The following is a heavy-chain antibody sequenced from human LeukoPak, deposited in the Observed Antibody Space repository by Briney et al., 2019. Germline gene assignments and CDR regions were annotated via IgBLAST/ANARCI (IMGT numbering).Heavy chain of an antibody. CDR2: IYDSGST. D-gene: IGHD1-26*01. Sequence: SETLSLTCTVSGGSTSSYYWSWIRQSPGKGLEWIGYIYDSGSTNYNPSLKSRVTISIDTSKSQFSLKLSSVTAADTAVYYCARHMYSGRYYGIDYWGQGTLVTVSS. CDR3: ARHMYSGRYYGIDY. V-gene: IGHV4-59*08. J-gene: IGHJ4*02. CDR1: GGSTSSYY.